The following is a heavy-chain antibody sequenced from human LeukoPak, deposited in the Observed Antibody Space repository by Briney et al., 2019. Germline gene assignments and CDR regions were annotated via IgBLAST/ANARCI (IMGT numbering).Heavy chain of an antibody. Sequence: PGGSLRLSCAASGFTFSSYAMHWVRQAPGKGPEWVAVISYDGSNKYYADSVKGRFTISRDNSKNTLYLQMNSLRAEDTAVYYCARDLSIAVADWYFDYWGQGTLVTVSS. CDR2: ISYDGSNK. D-gene: IGHD6-19*01. V-gene: IGHV3-30*04. CDR1: GFTFSSYA. J-gene: IGHJ4*02. CDR3: ARDLSIAVADWYFDY.